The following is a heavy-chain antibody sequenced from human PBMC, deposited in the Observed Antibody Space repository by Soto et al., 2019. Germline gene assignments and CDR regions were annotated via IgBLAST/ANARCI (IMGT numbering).Heavy chain of an antibody. CDR3: AQDMVPMGMVVEL. Sequence: QEQLVESGGGVVQPGRSLRLSCVVSGFTFSTYGMHWVRQAPGKGREWVAVVSFDGSKKYTTDSVKGRFTISRDNSKNALHLQVNILRPGDAAVYYCAQDMVPMGMVVELWGQGTLVTVSS. CDR2: VSFDGSKK. CDR1: GFTFSTYG. D-gene: IGHD3-10*01. V-gene: IGHV3-30*18. J-gene: IGHJ4*02.